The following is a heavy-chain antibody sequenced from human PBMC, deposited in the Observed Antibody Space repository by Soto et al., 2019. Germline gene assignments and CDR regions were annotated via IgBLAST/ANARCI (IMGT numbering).Heavy chain of an antibody. CDR2: VYSTGTT. D-gene: IGHD4-17*01. CDR3: ARATYGHLHY. J-gene: IGHJ4*02. Sequence: QVQLQESGPGLLQSSQTLSLPCSVSGGPVTYGDYYWTWILQPPGKGLEFIGYVYSTGTTYYDPSCQSGVMMSQGTFKNEFSMTLSSLTAADTAVYYCARATYGHLHYWGQGTLVTVSS. V-gene: IGHV4-30-4*01. CDR1: GGPVTYGDYY.